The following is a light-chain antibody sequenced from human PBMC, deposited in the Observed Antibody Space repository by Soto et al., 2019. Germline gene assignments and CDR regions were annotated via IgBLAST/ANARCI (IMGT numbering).Light chain of an antibody. CDR1: QSIGNN. V-gene: IGKV3D-15*01. J-gene: IGKJ5*01. CDR2: GAS. Sequence: EVLMTQSPATLSVSPGERATLSCSASQSIGNNLAWYQQKPRQAPRLLIYGASTRATGIRARFSGSGSGTKFTLTISSLQSEDFAVYTCQHYYIWPINFGQGTRLDIK. CDR3: QHYYIWPIN.